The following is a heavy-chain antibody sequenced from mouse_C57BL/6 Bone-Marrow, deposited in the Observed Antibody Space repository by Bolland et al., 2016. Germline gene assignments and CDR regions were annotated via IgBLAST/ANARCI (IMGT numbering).Heavy chain of an antibody. V-gene: IGHV1-69*01. CDR2: IDPSDSYT. CDR3: ARSNGDY. Sequence: GEIDPSDSYTNYNQKFKGKSTLTVDKSSSTAYMQLSSLTSEDSAVYYCARSNGDYWGQGTS. J-gene: IGHJ4*01.